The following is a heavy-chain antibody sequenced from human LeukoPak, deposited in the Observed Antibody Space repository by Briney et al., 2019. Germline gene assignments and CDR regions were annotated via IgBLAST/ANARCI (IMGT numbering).Heavy chain of an antibody. J-gene: IGHJ4*02. CDR3: ARDGSVTPGYFDY. D-gene: IGHD4-23*01. Sequence: GASVKVSCKASGYTFTGYYMHWVRQAPGQGLEWMGWINPNSGGTNYAQKFQGWVTMTRDTPISTAYMELSRLRSDDTAVYYCARDGSVTPGYFDYWGQGTLVTVSS. CDR2: INPNSGGT. V-gene: IGHV1-2*04. CDR1: GYTFTGYY.